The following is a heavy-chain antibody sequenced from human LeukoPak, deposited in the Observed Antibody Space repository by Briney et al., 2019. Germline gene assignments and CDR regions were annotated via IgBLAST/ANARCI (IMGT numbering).Heavy chain of an antibody. CDR1: GDSISSYY. V-gene: IGHV4-59*01. CDR3: ARDYSQLGRLDP. CDR2: IYYSGST. J-gene: IGHJ5*02. D-gene: IGHD6-6*01. Sequence: SETLSLTCTVSGDSISSYYWSWIRQPPGKGLEWIGYIYYSGSTNYNPSLKSRVTISVDTSKNQFSLKLSSVTAADTAVYYCARDYSQLGRLDPWGQGTLVTVSS.